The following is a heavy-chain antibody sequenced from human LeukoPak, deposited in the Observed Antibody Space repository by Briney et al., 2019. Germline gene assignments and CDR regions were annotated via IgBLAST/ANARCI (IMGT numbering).Heavy chain of an antibody. CDR2: IWYDGSKK. CDR1: GFTFSSYG. J-gene: IGHJ4*02. D-gene: IGHD1-26*01. CDR3: ARDSNGGSPDY. Sequence: GGSLRLSCAASGFTFSSYGMHWVRQAPGKGLEWVAVIWYDGSKKYYADSVKGRFTISRDNSKNTLYLQMNSLRAEDTAVYYCARDSNGGSPDYWGQGTLVTVSS. V-gene: IGHV3-33*01.